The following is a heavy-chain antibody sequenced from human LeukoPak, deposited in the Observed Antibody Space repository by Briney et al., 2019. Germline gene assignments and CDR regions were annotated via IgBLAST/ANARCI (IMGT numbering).Heavy chain of an antibody. CDR3: ARSPSKGGEPLAGDY. CDR2: INPNSGGT. V-gene: IGHV1-2*02. D-gene: IGHD3-10*01. CDR1: GYTFTGYY. J-gene: IGHJ4*02. Sequence: GASVKVSCKGSGYTFTGYYMHWVRQAPGQGLEWMGWINPNSGGTNYAQKFQGRVTMTRDTSISTAYMELSRLRSDDTAVYYCARSPSKGGEPLAGDYWGQGTLVTVSS.